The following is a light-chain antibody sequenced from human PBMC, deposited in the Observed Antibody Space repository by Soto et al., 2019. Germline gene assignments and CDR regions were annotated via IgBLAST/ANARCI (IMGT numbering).Light chain of an antibody. V-gene: IGLV2-14*02. J-gene: IGLJ1*01. Sequence: QSALTQPASVAGSPGQSITISCTGTSSDVGTYNLVSWYQQLPDKAPKLIIHEVNKRPTGVSTRFSASKSGTSASLAITGLQPDDEADYYCLSYDISLSGSGVFGTGTKV. CDR2: EVN. CDR1: SSDVGTYNL. CDR3: LSYDISLSGSGV.